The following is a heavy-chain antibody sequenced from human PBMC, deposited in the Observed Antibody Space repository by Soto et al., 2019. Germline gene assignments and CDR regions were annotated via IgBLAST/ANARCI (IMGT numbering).Heavy chain of an antibody. CDR1: GFTFSSYS. V-gene: IGHV3-21*01. Sequence: EVQLVESGGGLVKPGGSLRLSCAASGFTFSSYSMNWVRQAPGKGLEWVSSISSSSSYIYYADSVKGRFTISRDNAKNSLYLQVNSLRAEDTAVYYCARDASSGWLYCDFWGQGTLVTVSS. J-gene: IGHJ4*02. D-gene: IGHD6-19*01. CDR2: ISSSSSYI. CDR3: ARDASSGWLYCDF.